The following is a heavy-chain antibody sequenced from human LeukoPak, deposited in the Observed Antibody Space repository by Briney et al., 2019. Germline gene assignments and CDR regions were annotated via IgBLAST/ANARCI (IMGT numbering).Heavy chain of an antibody. CDR2: IYPGDSDN. D-gene: IGHD7-27*01. Sequence: GESLKISCQGSGYTFTSYWIAWVRQMPGKGLEWMGIIYPGDSDNRNSPSFQGQVTISVDRSISTAYLQWSSLKASDTAMYYCARHGLTGSFDIWGQGTMVTVSS. V-gene: IGHV5-51*01. CDR1: GYTFTSYW. CDR3: ARHGLTGSFDI. J-gene: IGHJ3*02.